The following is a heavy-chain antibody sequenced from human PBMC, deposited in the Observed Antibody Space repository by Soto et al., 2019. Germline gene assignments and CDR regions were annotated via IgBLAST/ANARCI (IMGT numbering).Heavy chain of an antibody. D-gene: IGHD6-19*01. J-gene: IGHJ4*02. V-gene: IGHV3-30*18. Sequence: QVQLVESGGGVVQPGRSLRLSCAASGFTFSSYGMHWVRQAPGKGLDWVAVISYDGSNKYYADSVKGRFTISRDNSKNTLYLQMNSLRADDTAVYHCAKEQARVAVAGPFDYWGQGTLVTVSS. CDR3: AKEQARVAVAGPFDY. CDR1: GFTFSSYG. CDR2: ISYDGSNK.